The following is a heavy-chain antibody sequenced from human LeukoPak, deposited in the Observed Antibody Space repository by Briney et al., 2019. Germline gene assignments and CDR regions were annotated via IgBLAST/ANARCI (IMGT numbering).Heavy chain of an antibody. V-gene: IGHV1-46*01. D-gene: IGHD4-17*01. CDR1: GYTFTSYY. CDR2: INPSGGST. Sequence: ASVKVSCKASGYTFTSYYMHWVRQAPGQGLEWMGIINPSGGSTSYAQKFQGRVTMTRDMSTSTVYMELSSLRSDDTAVYYCARQDLTVTTFDSYYYMDVWGKGTRSPSP. CDR3: ARQDLTVTTFDSYYYMDV. J-gene: IGHJ6*03.